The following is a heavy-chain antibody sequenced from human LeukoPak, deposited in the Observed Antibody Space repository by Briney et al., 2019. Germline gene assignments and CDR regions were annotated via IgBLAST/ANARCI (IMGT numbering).Heavy chain of an antibody. V-gene: IGHV1-2*02. CDR2: INPNSGGT. CDR3: VRQRSSSIAYYYYMDV. CDR1: GYTFTGYY. D-gene: IGHD6-6*01. J-gene: IGHJ6*03. Sequence: GASVKVSCKASGYTFTGYYMHWVRQAPGQGLEWMGWINPNSGGTNYAQKFQGRVTMTRDTSISAAYMELSRLRSDDTAVYYCVRQRSSSIAYYYYMDVWGKGTTVTVSS.